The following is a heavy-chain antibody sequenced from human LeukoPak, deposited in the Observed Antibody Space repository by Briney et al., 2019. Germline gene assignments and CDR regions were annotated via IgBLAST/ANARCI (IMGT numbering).Heavy chain of an antibody. J-gene: IGHJ6*03. V-gene: IGHV4-4*07. CDR2: IYTSGGT. D-gene: IGHD3-22*01. CDR3: ASDPFSGYPYYYYMDV. Sequence: SETLSLTSTVSGGSISSYYWSWIRQPAGKGLEWIGRIYTSGGTNYNPSLKSRVTMSVDTSKNQFSLKLSSVTAADTAVYYCASDPFSGYPYYYYMDVWGKGTTVTVSS. CDR1: GGSISSYY.